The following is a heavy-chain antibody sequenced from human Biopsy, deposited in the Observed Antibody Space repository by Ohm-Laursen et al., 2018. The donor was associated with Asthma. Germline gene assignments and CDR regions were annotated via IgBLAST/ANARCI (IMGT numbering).Heavy chain of an antibody. V-gene: IGHV1-69*13. CDR2: INSVFGTT. D-gene: IGHD2-2*01. CDR3: ARKAGSCISRTCYSLDF. CDR1: GGTFNTYV. Sequence: SVKVSCKSLGGTFNTYVIGWVRQAPGQGLEWMGGINSVFGTTTYPQKFQDRVAITADDSTSTVYMELSSLRSEDTAVYYCARKAGSCISRTCYSLDFWGQGTLVIVSS. J-gene: IGHJ4*02.